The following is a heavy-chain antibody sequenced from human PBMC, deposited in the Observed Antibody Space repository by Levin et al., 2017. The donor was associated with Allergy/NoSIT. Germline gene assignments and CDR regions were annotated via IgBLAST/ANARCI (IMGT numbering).Heavy chain of an antibody. CDR3: TRVYSSDWSGSYFDY. Sequence: GESLKISCAASGFTFSAHYMDWVRQAPGKGLEWVGRTRNKVYGYTTEYAASVKGRFSISRDDSKNSLYLQMNSLKTEDTAVYYCTRVYSSDWSGSYFDYWGQGALVTVPS. CDR2: TRNKVYGYTT. CDR1: GFTFSAHY. D-gene: IGHD6-13*01. J-gene: IGHJ4*02. V-gene: IGHV3-72*01.